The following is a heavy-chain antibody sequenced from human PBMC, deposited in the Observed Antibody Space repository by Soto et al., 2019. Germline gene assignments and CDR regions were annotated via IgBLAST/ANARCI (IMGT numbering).Heavy chain of an antibody. D-gene: IGHD2-2*01. CDR1: GFAFSSYA. J-gene: IGHJ6*02. Sequence: VQLLESGGGLVQPGGSLRLSCAASGFAFSSYAMTWVRQAPGKGLEWVSALSGSGATTYYADSVKGRFPISRDNSKNTLPREMNSLRAEDTAVYYCAKPPESSSTFYYYGLDVWGQGTTVTVSS. CDR3: AKPPESSSTFYYYGLDV. V-gene: IGHV3-23*01. CDR2: LSGSGATT.